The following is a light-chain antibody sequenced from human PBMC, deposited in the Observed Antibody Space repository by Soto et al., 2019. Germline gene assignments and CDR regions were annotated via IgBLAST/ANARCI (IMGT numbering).Light chain of an antibody. V-gene: IGKV3-20*01. Sequence: EIVLTQSPGTLSLSPGERATLSCRASQSVSSSYLAWYQQKPGQAPRLLILGASSRATGIPDRFSGSGSGTDVTLTIDRLEPEDFAVYYCQRYGSSPTFGPGTKVDIK. CDR3: QRYGSSPT. J-gene: IGKJ3*01. CDR2: GAS. CDR1: QSVSSSY.